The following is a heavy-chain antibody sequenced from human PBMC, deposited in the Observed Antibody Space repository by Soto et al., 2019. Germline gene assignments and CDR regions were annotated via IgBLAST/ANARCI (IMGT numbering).Heavy chain of an antibody. J-gene: IGHJ6*02. CDR1: GGTFSSYF. CDR2: IIPVFGTA. D-gene: IGHD6-13*01. V-gene: IGHV1-69*01. CDR3: ARETPSAAAAYYYYGLDV. Sequence: QVQLVQSGAEVKKAGSSVKVSCKVSGGTFSSYFINWVRQAPGQALEWVGGIIPVFGTASYAEKFQGRVTITADESTSTAYMELSRLRSDDTAVYYCARETPSAAAAYYYYGLDVWGQGTTVTVPS.